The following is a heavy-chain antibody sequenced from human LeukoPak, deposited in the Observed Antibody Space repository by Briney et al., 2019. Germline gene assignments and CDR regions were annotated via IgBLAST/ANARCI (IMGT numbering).Heavy chain of an antibody. D-gene: IGHD3-16*01. Sequence: SETLSLTCTVSGVSISDYYWSWIRQPPGKGLEGIGYISNSGSTNYNPSLKSRVTISVDTSKNQFSLKLSSVTAADTAVYYCAKVGRGDYVWGSYSFDYWGQGTLVTVSS. V-gene: IGHV4-59*01. CDR1: GVSISDYY. J-gene: IGHJ4*02. CDR3: AKVGRGDYVWGSYSFDY. CDR2: ISNSGST.